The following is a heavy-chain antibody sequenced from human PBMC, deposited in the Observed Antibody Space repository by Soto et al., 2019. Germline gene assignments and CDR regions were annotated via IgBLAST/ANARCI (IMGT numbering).Heavy chain of an antibody. J-gene: IGHJ4*02. Sequence: ASVKGSCKASGYILSSYNMHWVRQAPGQGLEWVGIINPSGGRTSYAQKFQDRVTMTRDTSTNTVYMELSSLRSDDTAVYYCARTYCAADCPRRDFDSWGQGXLVTV. CDR2: INPSGGRT. V-gene: IGHV1-46*01. CDR1: GYILSSYN. CDR3: ARTYCAADCPRRDFDS. D-gene: IGHD2-21*02.